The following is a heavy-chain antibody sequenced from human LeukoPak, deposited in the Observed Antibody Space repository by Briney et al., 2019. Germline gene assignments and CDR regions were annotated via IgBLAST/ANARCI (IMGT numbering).Heavy chain of an antibody. V-gene: IGHV4-59*12. CDR1: GGSISSYY. CDR3: ARTNVGGLSFPNDAFDI. CDR2: IFYSGST. J-gene: IGHJ3*02. Sequence: SETLSLTCTVSGGSISSYYWSWIRQPPGKGLEWIGYIFYSGSTNYNPSLKSRVTISVDTSKNQFSLKLSSVTAADTAVYYCARTNVGGLSFPNDAFDIWGQGTMVTVSS. D-gene: IGHD3-16*02.